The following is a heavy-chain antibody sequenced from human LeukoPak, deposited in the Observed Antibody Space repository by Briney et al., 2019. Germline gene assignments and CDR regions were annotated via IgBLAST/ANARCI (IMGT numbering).Heavy chain of an antibody. D-gene: IGHD4-17*01. J-gene: IGHJ6*02. CDR3: AKVLGKTVTNHHYGMDV. CDR1: GFTFSTYW. CDR2: IKGDGSQK. V-gene: IGHV3-7*02. Sequence: PGESLRLSCAGSGFTFSTYWMYWVRQAPGKGLEWVANIKGDGSQKNYADSVKGRFTISRDNSKNTLYLQMNSLRAEDTAVYYCAKVLGKTVTNHHYGMDVWGQGTTVTVSS.